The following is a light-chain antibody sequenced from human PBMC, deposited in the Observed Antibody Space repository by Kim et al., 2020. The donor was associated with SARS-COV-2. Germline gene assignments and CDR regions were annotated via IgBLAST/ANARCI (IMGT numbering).Light chain of an antibody. CDR3: QQRNAWPLT. J-gene: IGKJ4*01. CDR2: AAS. CDR1: QNVATN. Sequence: LSPGERATLSCRASQNVATNLAWYQQKLGQPPSLLIDAASNRATGIPARFSGSGSGTDFTLTISSLEPEDFAVYYCQQRNAWPLTFGGGTKVDIK. V-gene: IGKV3-11*01.